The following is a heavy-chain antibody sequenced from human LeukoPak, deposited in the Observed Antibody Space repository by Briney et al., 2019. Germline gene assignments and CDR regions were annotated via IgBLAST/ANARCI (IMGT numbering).Heavy chain of an antibody. CDR2: INHSGST. CDR1: GGSFSGYY. CDR3: ARGRDFWSGYYSLNGFDP. Sequence: SETLSLTCAVYGGSFSGYYWSWIRQPPGKGLEWIGEINHSGSTNYNPSLKSRVTISVDTPKNQFSLKLSSVTAADTAVYYCARGRDFWSGYYSLNGFDPWGQGTLVTVSS. V-gene: IGHV4-34*01. J-gene: IGHJ5*02. D-gene: IGHD3-3*01.